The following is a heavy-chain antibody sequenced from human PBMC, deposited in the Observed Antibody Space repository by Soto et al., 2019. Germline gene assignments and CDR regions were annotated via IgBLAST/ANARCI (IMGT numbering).Heavy chain of an antibody. Sequence: QVQLQESGPGLVKPSETLSLTCTVSGGSFKSGSYSWSWIRQPPGKGLEWIGYVYHTGRTSYNPPLKSRGSISMDTSKNQFSLNVDSVTAVVTVVYFCARDFAYFDSWGQGALVTVSS. CDR2: VYHTGRT. CDR1: GGSFKSGSYS. V-gene: IGHV4-61*01. CDR3: ARDFAYFDS. D-gene: IGHD3-3*01. J-gene: IGHJ4*02.